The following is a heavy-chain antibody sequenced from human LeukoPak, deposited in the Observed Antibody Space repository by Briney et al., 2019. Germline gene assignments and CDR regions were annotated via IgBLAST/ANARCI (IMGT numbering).Heavy chain of an antibody. J-gene: IGHJ4*02. CDR3: ARARGYSYGFDH. CDR2: INHSGST. CDR1: GGSFSGYY. V-gene: IGHV4-34*01. Sequence: SETLSLTCAVYGGSFSGYYWSWIRQPPGKGLEWIGEINHSGSTNYNPSLKSRVTISVDTSKNQFSLKLSSVTAADTAVYYCARARGYSYGFDHWGQGTLVTVSS. D-gene: IGHD5-18*01.